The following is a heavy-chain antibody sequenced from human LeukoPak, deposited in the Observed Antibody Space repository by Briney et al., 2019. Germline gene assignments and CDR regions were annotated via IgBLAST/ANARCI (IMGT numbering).Heavy chain of an antibody. V-gene: IGHV3-7*01. CDR1: GFSFSSHW. D-gene: IGHD6-19*01. J-gene: IGHJ4*02. CDR2: IKEDGSET. CDR3: ARLYSTGCYGGPDY. Sequence: EGSLRLSCAGSGFSFSSHWMSWVRQAPGKGLEWVANIKEDGSETLYVESVKGRFTVSRDNAKNSLYLQMSSLRAEDTAVYYCARLYSTGCYGGPDYWGQGTLVAVSS.